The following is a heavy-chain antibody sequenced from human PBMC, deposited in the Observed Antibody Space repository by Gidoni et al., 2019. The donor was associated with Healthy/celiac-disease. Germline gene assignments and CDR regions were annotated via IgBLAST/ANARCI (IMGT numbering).Heavy chain of an antibody. Sequence: QVQLQESGPGLVQPSQTLSLTCTVSGGSISRGSYYWSWIRQPAGKGLEWIGRIYTSGSTNYHPSLKSRVTMSVDTSKNQFSLKLSSVTAADTAVYYCARVSVGSSSENYYYYYMDVWGKGTTVTVSS. CDR1: GGSISRGSYY. D-gene: IGHD6-6*01. V-gene: IGHV4-61*02. J-gene: IGHJ6*03. CDR3: ARVSVGSSSENYYYYYMDV. CDR2: IYTSGST.